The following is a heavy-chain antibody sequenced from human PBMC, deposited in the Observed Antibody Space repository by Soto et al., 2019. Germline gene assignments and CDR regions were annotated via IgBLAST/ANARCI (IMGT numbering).Heavy chain of an antibody. Sequence: EVQLFESGGGLVQPGGSLRLSCAASGFTFSTYAMSWVRQAPRKGLEWVSAISGNGGDYTYYADSVKCRFTISRDNSKNTLYLQMNSLRAEDTAVYYCVPLCRYCSTTTPSWGQGTLVTVSS. CDR2: ISGNGGDYT. CDR1: GFTFSTYA. J-gene: IGHJ4*02. D-gene: IGHD2-2*01. V-gene: IGHV3-23*01. CDR3: VPLCRYCSTTTPS.